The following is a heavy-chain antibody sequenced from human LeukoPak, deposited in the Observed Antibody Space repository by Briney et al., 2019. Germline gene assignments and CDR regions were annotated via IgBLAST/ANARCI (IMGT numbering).Heavy chain of an antibody. V-gene: IGHV1-69*04. J-gene: IGHJ5*02. CDR3: ARDYSSYDYAVGEEIDP. D-gene: IGHD3-16*01. CDR2: IIPILGIA. Sequence: SVKVSCKASGGTFSSYAISWVRQAPGQGLEWMGRIIPILGIANYAQKFQGRVTITAGKSTSTAYMELSSLRSEDTAVYYCARDYSSYDYAVGEEIDPWGQGTLVTVSS. CDR1: GGTFSSYA.